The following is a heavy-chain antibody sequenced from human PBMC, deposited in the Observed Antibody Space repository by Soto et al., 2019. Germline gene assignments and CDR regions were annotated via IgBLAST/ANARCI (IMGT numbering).Heavy chain of an antibody. V-gene: IGHV3-13*01. Sequence: DVQLVESGGGLAQPGGSLRLSWVASGFTFSPFHFHWVRQRIGEGLEWVSGIGPAGDTYYLGSVRGRFTMYRENGKNSWFLQKNSPIAEHTAIYFSARLFASDVGATDFHYWGHGTLVTVSS. CDR3: ARLFASDVGATDFHY. CDR1: GFTFSPFH. J-gene: IGHJ4*01. CDR2: IGPAGDT. D-gene: IGHD3-16*01.